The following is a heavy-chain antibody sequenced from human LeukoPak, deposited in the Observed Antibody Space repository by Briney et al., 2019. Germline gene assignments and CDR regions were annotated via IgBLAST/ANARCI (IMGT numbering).Heavy chain of an antibody. D-gene: IGHD3-22*01. V-gene: IGHV1-69*13. CDR3: ASSYHSSGPFGILYYYYGMDV. J-gene: IGHJ6*02. CDR1: GYTFTSYY. CDR2: IIPIFGTA. Sequence: ASMKVSCKASGYTFTSYYMHWVRQAPGQGLEWMGGIIPIFGTANYAQKFQGRVTITADESTSTAYMELSSLRSEDTAVYYCASSYHSSGPFGILYYYYGMDVWGQGTTVTVSS.